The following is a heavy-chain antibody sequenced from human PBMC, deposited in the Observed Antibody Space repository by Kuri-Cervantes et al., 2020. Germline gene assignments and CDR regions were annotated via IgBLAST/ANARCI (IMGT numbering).Heavy chain of an antibody. J-gene: IGHJ4*02. CDR2: INHSGST. V-gene: IGHV4-34*01. D-gene: IGHD3-10*01. Sequence: SETLSLTCAVYGGSFSGYYWSWIRQPPGKGLEWIGEINHSGSTNYNPSLKSRVTISVDTSKNQFSLKLSSVTAADTAVYYCARHQYYYGSGSYYKPFDYWGQGTRVTVSS. CDR3: ARHQYYYGSGSYYKPFDY. CDR1: GGSFSGYY.